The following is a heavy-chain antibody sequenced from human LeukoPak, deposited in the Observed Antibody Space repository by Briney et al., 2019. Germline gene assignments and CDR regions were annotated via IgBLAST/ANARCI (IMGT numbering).Heavy chain of an antibody. D-gene: IGHD5-12*01. Sequence: PSETLSLTCTVSGGSISSYYWSWIRQPPGKGLEWIGYIYCSGSTNYNPSLKSRVTISVDTSKNQFSLKLSSVTAADTAVYYCARGGNSGYLKQPFDYWGQGTLVTVSS. J-gene: IGHJ4*02. CDR1: GGSISSYY. V-gene: IGHV4-59*01. CDR3: ARGGNSGYLKQPFDY. CDR2: IYCSGST.